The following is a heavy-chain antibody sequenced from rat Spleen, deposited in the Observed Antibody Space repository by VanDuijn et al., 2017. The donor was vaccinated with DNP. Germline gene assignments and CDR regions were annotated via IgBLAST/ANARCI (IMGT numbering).Heavy chain of an antibody. CDR1: GFTFTDYN. Sequence: EVQLVESDGGLVQPGRSLKLSCAASGFTFTDYNMAWVRQAPTKGLEWVATVSYDDSATYYRDSVNGRFTISRDNAKTTLYLQMDSLRPEDTATYYCTRGYYYSLDYWGQGVMVTVSS. D-gene: IGHD1-7*01. V-gene: IGHV5-29*01. J-gene: IGHJ2*01. CDR3: TRGYYYSLDY. CDR2: VSYDDSAT.